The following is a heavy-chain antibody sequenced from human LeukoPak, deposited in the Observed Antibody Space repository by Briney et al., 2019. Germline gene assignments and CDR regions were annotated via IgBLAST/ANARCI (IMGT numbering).Heavy chain of an antibody. D-gene: IGHD4-17*01. V-gene: IGHV3-74*01. Sequence: SGGSLRLSRAASGFTFSNYWMHWVRQAPGKGLVWVSRINSDGSSTTSADSVKGRFTISRDNAKNTLYLQMNSLRAEDTAVYYCAKGGATVIDYWGQGTLVTVSS. CDR1: GFTFSNYW. CDR2: INSDGSST. J-gene: IGHJ4*02. CDR3: AKGGATVIDY.